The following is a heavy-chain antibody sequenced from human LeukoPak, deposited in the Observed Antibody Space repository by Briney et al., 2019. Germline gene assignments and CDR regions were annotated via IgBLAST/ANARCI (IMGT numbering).Heavy chain of an antibody. D-gene: IGHD3-10*01. CDR1: GYAITSGGFS. CDR2: IYDRGPA. V-gene: IGHV4-30-2*01. J-gene: IGHJ5*01. CDR3: ARSRQVSGLFNS. Sequence: SETLSLTRTVSGYAITSGGFSWNWIRQPPGKGLEWIGCIYDRGPAYYNPSLKSRFTISVDRPKNQFFLNVTSLTAADTAVYYCARSRQVSGLFNSWGQGTLVVVSS.